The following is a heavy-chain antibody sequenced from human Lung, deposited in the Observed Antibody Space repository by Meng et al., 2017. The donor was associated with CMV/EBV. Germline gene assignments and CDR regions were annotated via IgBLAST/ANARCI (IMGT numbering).Heavy chain of an antibody. CDR1: GDSITNHNW. D-gene: IGHD3-10*01. V-gene: IGHV4-4*02. CDR2: IPHRGSS. J-gene: IGHJ1*01. Sequence: VQFRGAGPALGKPSETLSLTCAVSGDSITNHNWWAWVRQPPGKGLEWIGEIPHRGSSAYNPSLKSRVSMSIDKSKNQFSLKLTSVTAADTAVYHCLRRSGGSVWGQGTLVTVSS. CDR3: LRRSGGSV.